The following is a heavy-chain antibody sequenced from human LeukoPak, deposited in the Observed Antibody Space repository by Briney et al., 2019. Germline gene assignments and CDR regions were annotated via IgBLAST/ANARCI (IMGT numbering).Heavy chain of an antibody. CDR3: SRGGYHHGFDI. J-gene: IGHJ3*02. D-gene: IGHD3-16*02. Sequence: GGSLRLSCAASGFTFDDYGMSWVRQAPGKGLVWISRIDNDGSDTIYADSVKGRFTISRDNAKNTLYLQMNSLRAEDTAVYYCSRGGYHHGFDIWGQGTMVTVSS. V-gene: IGHV3-74*01. CDR2: IDNDGSDT. CDR1: GFTFDDYG.